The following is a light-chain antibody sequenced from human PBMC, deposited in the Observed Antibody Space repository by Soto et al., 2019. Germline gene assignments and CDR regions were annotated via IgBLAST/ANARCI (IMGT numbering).Light chain of an antibody. CDR1: QSISSY. CDR2: AAS. Sequence: DIQMTHSPSSLSASVLYIVTITFRASQSISSYLNLYQQKPGKAPKVLIYAASSLQSGVPSRFSGIGSGTDFTLSISSLQPEDFATYYCQKSYSGPLTFGGGTKVDIK. CDR3: QKSYSGPLT. J-gene: IGKJ4*01. V-gene: IGKV1-39*01.